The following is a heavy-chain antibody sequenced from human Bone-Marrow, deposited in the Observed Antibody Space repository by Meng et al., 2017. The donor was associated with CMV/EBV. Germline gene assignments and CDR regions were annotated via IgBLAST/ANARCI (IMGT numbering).Heavy chain of an antibody. CDR1: GGSVSSGSYY. D-gene: IGHD5-24*01. V-gene: IGHV4-61*01. CDR2: IYYSGST. J-gene: IGHJ4*02. Sequence: GSLRLSCTVSGGSVSSGSYYWSWIRQPPGKGLEWIGYIYYSGSTNYNPSLKSRVTISVDTSKNQFSLKLSSVTAAGPAVYYCASRRDGYKYYFDDWGQGTLVTVSS. CDR3: ASRRDGYKYYFDD.